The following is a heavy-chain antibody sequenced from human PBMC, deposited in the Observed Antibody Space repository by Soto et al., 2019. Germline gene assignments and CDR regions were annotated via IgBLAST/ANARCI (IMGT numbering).Heavy chain of an antibody. V-gene: IGHV1-8*01. Sequence: ASVKVSCKASGYTFTSYDINWVRQATGQGLEWMGWMNPDSGNTGYSQKFQGRVTITRDTSASTAYMELSSLRSEDTAVYYCARDLGGWPDYWGQGTLVTVSS. CDR2: MNPDSGNT. J-gene: IGHJ4*02. CDR3: ARDLGGWPDY. CDR1: GYTFTSYD. D-gene: IGHD2-15*01.